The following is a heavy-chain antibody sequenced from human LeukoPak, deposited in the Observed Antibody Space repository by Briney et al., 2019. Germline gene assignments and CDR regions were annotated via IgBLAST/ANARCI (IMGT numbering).Heavy chain of an antibody. Sequence: GGSLRLSCAASGFTFSSYSMNWVRQAPGKGLEWVSGISASPGSIYYADSVKGRFTISRDNSKNTLYLQMNSLRAEDTAVYYCARYYYGSGSYPQGYWGQGTLVTVSS. CDR2: ISASPGSI. CDR3: ARYYYGSGSYPQGY. J-gene: IGHJ4*02. V-gene: IGHV3-23*01. D-gene: IGHD3-10*01. CDR1: GFTFSSYS.